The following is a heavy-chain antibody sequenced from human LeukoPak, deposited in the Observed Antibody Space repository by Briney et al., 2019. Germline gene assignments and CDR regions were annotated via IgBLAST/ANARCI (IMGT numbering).Heavy chain of an antibody. D-gene: IGHD3-3*01. Sequence: GGSLRLSCTASGFTFGDYAMSWVRQAPGKGLEWVGFIRSKAYGGTTEYAAPVKGRFTISRDDSKSIAYLQMNSLKTEDTAVYYCTRGGYDFWSGYGYYYYYYGMDVWGQGTTVTVSS. CDR3: TRGGYDFWSGYGYYYYYYGMDV. CDR2: IRSKAYGGTT. J-gene: IGHJ6*02. CDR1: GFTFGDYA. V-gene: IGHV3-49*04.